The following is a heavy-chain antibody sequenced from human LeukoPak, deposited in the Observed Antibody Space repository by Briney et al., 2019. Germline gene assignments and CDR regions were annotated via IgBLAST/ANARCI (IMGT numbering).Heavy chain of an antibody. J-gene: IGHJ4*02. D-gene: IGHD6-19*01. CDR3: ARDGGYIRQWLAY. CDR2: ISYDGSNK. CDR1: GFTFSSYA. V-gene: IGHV3-30-3*01. Sequence: PGGSLRLSCAASGFTFSSYAMHWVRRAPGKGLEWVAVISYDGSNKYYADSVKGRFTISRDNSKNTLYLQMNSLRAEDTAVYYCARDGGYIRQWLAYWGQGTLVTVSS.